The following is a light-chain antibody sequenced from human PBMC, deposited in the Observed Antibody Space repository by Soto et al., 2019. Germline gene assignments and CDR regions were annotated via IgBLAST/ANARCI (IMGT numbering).Light chain of an antibody. J-gene: IGKJ4*01. CDR3: QQRNNWPLT. CDR1: QSVSSSY. Sequence: ETVLTPSPSTLSLSPGERATLSCRASQSVSSSYLGWYQQKPGQPPRLLIYEASNRATGIPARFSGSGSGTDFTLTISSLEPEDFAVYYCQQRNNWPLTVGGGTKVAIK. CDR2: EAS. V-gene: IGKV3-11*01.